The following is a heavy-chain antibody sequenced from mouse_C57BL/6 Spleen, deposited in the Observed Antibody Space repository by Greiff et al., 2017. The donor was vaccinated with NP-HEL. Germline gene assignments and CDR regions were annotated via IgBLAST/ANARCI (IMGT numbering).Heavy chain of an antibody. V-gene: IGHV1-72*01. CDR3: ARKRRTLGDYAMDY. CDR2: IDPNSGGT. D-gene: IGHD3-3*01. Sequence: QVQLQQPGAELVKPGASVKLSCRASGYTFTSYGVHWVEERRGRGLEWIGRIDPNSGGTKYNEKFKSKATLTVDKPSSTAYMQLSSLTSEDSAVYYCARKRRTLGDYAMDYWGQGTSVTVSS. CDR1: GYTFTSYG. J-gene: IGHJ4*01.